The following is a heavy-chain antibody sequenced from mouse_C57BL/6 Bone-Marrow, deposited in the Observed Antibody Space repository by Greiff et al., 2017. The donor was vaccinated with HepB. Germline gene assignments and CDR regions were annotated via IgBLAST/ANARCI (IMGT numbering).Heavy chain of an antibody. CDR1: GFSLTSYG. CDR3: ARLRRGLDY. D-gene: IGHD2-12*01. CDR2: IWSGGST. Sequence: QVQLQQSGPGLVQPSQSLSITCTVSGFSLTSYGVHWVRQSPGKGLEWLGVIWSGGSTDYNAAFISRLSISKDNSKSQVFFKMNSLQADDTAIYYCARLRRGLDYWGQGTTLTVSS. V-gene: IGHV2-2*01. J-gene: IGHJ2*01.